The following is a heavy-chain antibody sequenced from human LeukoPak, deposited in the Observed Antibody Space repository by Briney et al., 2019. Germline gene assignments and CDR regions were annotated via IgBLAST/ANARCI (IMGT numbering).Heavy chain of an antibody. CDR3: ARGYQGSGHFDY. CDR2: INHSGST. D-gene: IGHD2-15*01. Sequence: SETLSLTCAIYGGSFSGYYWSWIRQPPGKGLEWIGEINHSGSTNYNPSLKSRVTISVDTSKNQFSLKLSSVTAADTAVYYCARGYQGSGHFDYWGQGTLVTVSS. V-gene: IGHV4-34*01. CDR1: GGSFSGYY. J-gene: IGHJ4*02.